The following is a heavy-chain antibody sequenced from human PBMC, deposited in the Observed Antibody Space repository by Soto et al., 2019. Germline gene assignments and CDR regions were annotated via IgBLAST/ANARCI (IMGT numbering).Heavy chain of an antibody. V-gene: IGHV3-49*03. CDR2: IRSKTYSETT. Sequence: EXQLVESGGXLVQPGRSLRLXCTVSGFNFGDSAVSWXXXXXGRGXEWVGFIRSKTYSETTDYAASVNGRFIISRDDSKSIAYLQMNSLKTDDTAVYYCTRDGWGGASYDWGQGTLVTVSS. D-gene: IGHD3-16*01. CDR1: GFNFGDSA. J-gene: IGHJ1*01. CDR3: TRDGWGGASYD.